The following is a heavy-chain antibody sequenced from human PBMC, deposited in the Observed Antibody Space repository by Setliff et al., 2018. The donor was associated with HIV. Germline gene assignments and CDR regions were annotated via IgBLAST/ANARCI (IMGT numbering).Heavy chain of an antibody. Sequence: GGSLRLSCAASGFSFSSYWMYWVRQAPGKGLEWVSLISWDGVSTYYADSGKGRFTISRDNAQNSLYLHMNSLRAEDTAVYYCTTGIGYYGSGRPIYFYYYMDVWGKGTTVTVSS. CDR3: TTGIGYYGSGRPIYFYYYMDV. CDR1: GFSFSSYW. J-gene: IGHJ6*03. D-gene: IGHD3-10*01. V-gene: IGHV3-43*01. CDR2: ISWDGVST.